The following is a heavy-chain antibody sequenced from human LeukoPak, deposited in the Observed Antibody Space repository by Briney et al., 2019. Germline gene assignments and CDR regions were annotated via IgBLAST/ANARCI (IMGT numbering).Heavy chain of an antibody. CDR1: GFTFSSYW. D-gene: IGHD2/OR15-2a*01. CDR3: ASQQSFHYYYMDV. CDR2: INADGSST. V-gene: IGHV3-74*01. J-gene: IGHJ6*03. Sequence: GGSLRLSCAASGFTFSSYWMSWVRQAPGKGLVWVSSINADGSSTSYADSMKGRFTISRDNAKNTLYLQMNSLRAEDTAVYYCASQQSFHYYYMDVWGKGTTVTVSS.